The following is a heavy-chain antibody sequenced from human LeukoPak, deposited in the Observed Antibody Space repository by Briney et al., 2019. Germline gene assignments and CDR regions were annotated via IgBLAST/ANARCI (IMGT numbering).Heavy chain of an antibody. Sequence: SETLSLTCTVSGGSISSTTYYWGWIRQPPGKGLEWIGEICHSGSTNYNPSLKSRVTISVDKSKNQFSLKLSSVTAAGTAVYYCARNSGDIWGQGTLVTVSS. CDR3: ARNSGDI. D-gene: IGHD7-27*01. CDR2: ICHSGST. J-gene: IGHJ4*02. CDR1: GGSISSTTYY. V-gene: IGHV4-39*07.